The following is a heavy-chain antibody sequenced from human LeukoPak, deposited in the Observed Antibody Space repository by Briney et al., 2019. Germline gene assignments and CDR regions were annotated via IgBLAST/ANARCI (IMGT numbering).Heavy chain of an antibody. CDR1: GGTFSSYA. Sequence: GSSVKVSCKASGGTFSSYAISWVRQAPGQGGEWMGRIIPILGIANYAQKFQGRVTITADKSTSTAYMELSSLRSEDTAVYYCASYSSGWYYYGMDVWGQGTTVTVSS. CDR2: IIPILGIA. V-gene: IGHV1-69*04. D-gene: IGHD6-19*01. J-gene: IGHJ6*02. CDR3: ASYSSGWYYYGMDV.